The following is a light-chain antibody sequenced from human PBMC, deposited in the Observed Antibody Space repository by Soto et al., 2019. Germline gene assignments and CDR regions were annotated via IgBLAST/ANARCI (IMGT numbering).Light chain of an antibody. J-gene: IGLJ1*01. CDR2: EVT. V-gene: IGLV2-8*01. CDR1: SSDVGFYNF. Sequence: QSVLTQPPSASGSPGQSLTISCTGTSSDVGFYNFVSWYQQRPGKAPKLVIYEVTKRPSGVPDRFSGSKSGSTASLTVSGLQADDEAEYYCASYAGTKLFVFGSGTMVTVL. CDR3: ASYAGTKLFV.